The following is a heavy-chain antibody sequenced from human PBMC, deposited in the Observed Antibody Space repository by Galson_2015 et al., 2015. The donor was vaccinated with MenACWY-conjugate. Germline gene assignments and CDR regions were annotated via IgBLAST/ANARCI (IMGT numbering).Heavy chain of an antibody. CDR3: ARVRGDYTPDYYYYGMDV. CDR1: GFTVSSNY. CDR2: IYSGGST. J-gene: IGHJ6*02. D-gene: IGHD2-2*02. Sequence: SLRLSCAASGFTVSSNYMSWVRQAPGKGLEWVSVIYSGGSTYYADSVKGRFTISGDNSKNTLYLQMNSLRAEDTAVYYCARVRGDYTPDYYYYGMDVWGQGTTVTVSS. V-gene: IGHV3-53*05.